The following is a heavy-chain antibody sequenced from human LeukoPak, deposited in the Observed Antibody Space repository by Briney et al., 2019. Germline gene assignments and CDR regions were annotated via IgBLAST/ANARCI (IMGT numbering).Heavy chain of an antibody. CDR1: GFTFAGYA. CDR3: AKGRLVPAALLDY. D-gene: IGHD2-2*01. V-gene: IGHV3-23*01. J-gene: IGHJ4*02. Sequence: GGSLRLSCAASGFTFAGYAMSWVRQGPGKGLEWVSDISGGGDTAYYADSVKGRFAISRDNSKNTLYLQMNSLRAEDTAVYYCAKGRLVPAALLDYWGQGTLVTVSS. CDR2: ISGGGDTA.